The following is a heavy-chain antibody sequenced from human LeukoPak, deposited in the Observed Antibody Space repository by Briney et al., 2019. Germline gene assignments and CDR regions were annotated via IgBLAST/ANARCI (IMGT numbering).Heavy chain of an antibody. Sequence: PSETLSLTCPVSGGSISSSSYYWGWIRQPPGKGLEWIGSIYYSGSTYYNPSLKSRVTISVDTSKNQFSLKLSSVTAADTAVYYCARVERSGRYPAENYFDYWGQGTLVTVSS. D-gene: IGHD6-19*01. J-gene: IGHJ4*02. CDR3: ARVERSGRYPAENYFDY. CDR2: IYYSGST. V-gene: IGHV4-39*01. CDR1: GGSISSSSYY.